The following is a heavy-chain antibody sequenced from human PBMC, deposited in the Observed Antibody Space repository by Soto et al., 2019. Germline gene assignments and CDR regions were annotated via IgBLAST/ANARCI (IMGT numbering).Heavy chain of an antibody. CDR2: IWYDGSNK. CDR3: ARGLRATVTTLQMDY. D-gene: IGHD4-17*01. V-gene: IGHV3-33*01. CDR1: GFTFSSYG. Sequence: QVQLVESWGGVVQPGRSLRLSCAASGFTFSSYGMHWVLQAPGKGLEWVAVIWYDGSNKYYADSVKGRFTISRYNSKNTLYRQMNSLRAEDTAVYYCARGLRATVTTLQMDYWGQGTLVNVSS. J-gene: IGHJ4*02.